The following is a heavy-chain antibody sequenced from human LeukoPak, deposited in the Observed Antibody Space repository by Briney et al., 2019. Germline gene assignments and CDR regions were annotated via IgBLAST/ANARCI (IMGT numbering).Heavy chain of an antibody. V-gene: IGHV4-59*08. J-gene: IGHJ4*02. D-gene: IGHD3-16*01. Sequence: SETLSLTCTVSGGSISSYYWSWIRQPPGKGLEWIGYIYNSGSTNYNPSLKSRVTISVDTSKNQFSLKLSSVTAADTAVYYCARGDDYVWGSFDYWGQGTLVTVSS. CDR2: IYNSGST. CDR1: GGSISSYY. CDR3: ARGDDYVWGSFDY.